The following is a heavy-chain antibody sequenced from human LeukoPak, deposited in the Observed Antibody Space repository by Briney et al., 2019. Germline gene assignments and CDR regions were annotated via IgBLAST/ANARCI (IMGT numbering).Heavy chain of an antibody. CDR3: ARELRYNYYYYGMDV. Sequence: GGSLRLSCAASGFTSSSYAMHWVRQAPGKGLEWVAVISYDGSNKYYADSVKGRFTISRDNSKDTLYLQMNSLRAEDTAVYYCARELRYNYYYYGMDVWGQGTTVTVSS. V-gene: IGHV3-30-3*01. CDR2: ISYDGSNK. J-gene: IGHJ6*02. CDR1: GFTSSSYA. D-gene: IGHD3-9*01.